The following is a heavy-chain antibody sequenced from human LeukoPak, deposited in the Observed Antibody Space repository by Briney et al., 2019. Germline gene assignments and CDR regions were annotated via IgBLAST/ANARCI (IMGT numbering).Heavy chain of an antibody. CDR1: GYTFTSYG. CDR3: ARNYDYVWGSYGAGFDY. D-gene: IGHD3-16*01. CDR2: ISGYNGNT. J-gene: IGHJ4*02. V-gene: IGHV1-18*04. Sequence: GASVKVSCKTSGYTFTSYGITWVRQAPGQGLEWMGWISGYNGNTRYGQNFQGRVTMTTDTSTSTAYMELRSLRSDDTAVYYCARNYDYVWGSYGAGFDYWGQGTLVTVSS.